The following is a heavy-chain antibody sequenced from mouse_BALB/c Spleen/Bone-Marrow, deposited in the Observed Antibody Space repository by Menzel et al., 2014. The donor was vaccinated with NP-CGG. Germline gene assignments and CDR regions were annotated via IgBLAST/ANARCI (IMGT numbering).Heavy chain of an antibody. V-gene: IGHV1S33*01. Sequence: ESGPELVKPGALVKISCKASGYTFTSYDINWVKQRPGKGLEWIGWIYPGDGSTKYNEKFKGKATLTADNSSSTAYMQLSSLTSENSAVYFCARRANYWYFDVWGAGTTVTVSS. CDR3: ARRANYWYFDV. CDR1: GYTFTSYD. D-gene: IGHD2-3*01. CDR2: IYPGDGST. J-gene: IGHJ1*01.